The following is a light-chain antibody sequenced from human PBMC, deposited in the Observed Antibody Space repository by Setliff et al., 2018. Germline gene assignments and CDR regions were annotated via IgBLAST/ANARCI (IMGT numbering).Light chain of an antibody. CDR3: QSYDNSLSGSGL. V-gene: IGLV1-40*01. CDR2: GNN. J-gene: IGLJ1*01. Sequence: KRVTISCTGSRSNIGAGYDVYWYQQLPGTAPRLLISGNNNRPSGVPDRFSASKSGTSASLAITGLQSEDEADYYCQSYDNSLSGSGLFGTGTKVTVL. CDR1: RSNIGAGYD.